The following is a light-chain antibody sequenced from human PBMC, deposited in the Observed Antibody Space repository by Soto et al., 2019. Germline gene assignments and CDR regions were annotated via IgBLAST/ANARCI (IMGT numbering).Light chain of an antibody. CDR1: QSISSW. CDR3: QHWDT. V-gene: IGKV1-5*01. J-gene: IGKJ2*01. Sequence: DIQMTQSPSTLSASVGDRVTITCRASQSISSWLAWYQQKPGKAPKLLIYDASSLESGVPSRFSGSGSGTDFTLTISSLQPDDFATYYCQHWDTFGQGTKLEIK. CDR2: DAS.